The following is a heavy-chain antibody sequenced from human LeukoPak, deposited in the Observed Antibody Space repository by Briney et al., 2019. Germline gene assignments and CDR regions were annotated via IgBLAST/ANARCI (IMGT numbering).Heavy chain of an antibody. CDR3: ARGLVGATKRGYYFDY. D-gene: IGHD1-26*01. CDR1: GYSISSGYY. J-gene: IGHJ4*02. CDR2: IYHSGST. Sequence: SETLSLTCTVSGYSISSGYYWGWIRQPPGKGLEWIGSIYHSGSTYYNPSLKSRVTISVDTSKNQFSLKLSSVTAADTAVYYCARGLVGATKRGYYFDYWGQGTLVTVSS. V-gene: IGHV4-38-2*02.